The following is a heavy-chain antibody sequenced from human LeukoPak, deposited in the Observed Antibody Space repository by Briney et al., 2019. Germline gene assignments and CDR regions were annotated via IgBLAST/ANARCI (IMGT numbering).Heavy chain of an antibody. V-gene: IGHV1-8*01. CDR2: MNPSSGNT. D-gene: IGHD3-16*01. J-gene: IGHJ6*03. CDR3: ARAAGGTRNYYMDV. CDR1: GYTFSSHD. Sequence: HRAPVKVSCKASGYTFSSHDVNWVRQATGQGLEWMGWMNPSSGNTGYAQKFQGRVTIIRNTSISTAYMELSSLRSEDTAVYYCARAAGGTRNYYMDVWAKGTTVTVSS.